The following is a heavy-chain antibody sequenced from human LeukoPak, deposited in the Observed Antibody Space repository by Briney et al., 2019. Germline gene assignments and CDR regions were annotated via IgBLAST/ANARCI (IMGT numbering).Heavy chain of an antibody. CDR1: GYSISSGYY. Sequence: SETLSLTCTVSGYSISSGYYWGWIRQPPGKGLEWIGSIYHSGSTYYNPSLKSRVTISVDTSKNQFSLKLSSVTAADTAVYYCARGRRDCSGGSCYPITDYWGQGTLVTVSS. V-gene: IGHV4-38-2*02. CDR3: ARGRRDCSGGSCYPITDY. CDR2: IYHSGST. D-gene: IGHD2-15*01. J-gene: IGHJ4*02.